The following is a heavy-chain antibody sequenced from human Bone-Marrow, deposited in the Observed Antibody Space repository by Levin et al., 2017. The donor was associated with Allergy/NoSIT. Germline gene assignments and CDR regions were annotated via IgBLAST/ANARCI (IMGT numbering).Heavy chain of an antibody. D-gene: IGHD5-24*01. J-gene: IGHJ3*01. V-gene: IGHV1-2*06. CDR1: GYTFIDYY. Sequence: ASVKVSCKASGYTFIDYYLYWVRQAPGQGLEWMGRINPKSGDTIYAQKFQGRVTMTMDTAISAAYMERARLRSDETAGFYCARREMAASGGAFDLWGQGTLVTVSS. CDR3: ARREMAASGGAFDL. CDR2: INPKSGDT.